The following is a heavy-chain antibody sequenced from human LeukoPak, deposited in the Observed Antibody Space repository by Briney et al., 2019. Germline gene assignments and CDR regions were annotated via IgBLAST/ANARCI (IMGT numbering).Heavy chain of an antibody. CDR3: ARAPAYGRFGELLLRWFDP. CDR2: IIPIFGTA. CDR1: GGTFSSYA. V-gene: IGHV1-69*05. J-gene: IGHJ5*02. Sequence: SVKVSCKASGGTFSSYAISWVRQAPGQGLEWMGGIIPIFGTANYAQKLQGRVTMTTDTSTSTAYMELRSLRSDDTAVYYCARAPAYGRFGELLLRWFDPWGQGTLVTVSS. D-gene: IGHD3-10*01.